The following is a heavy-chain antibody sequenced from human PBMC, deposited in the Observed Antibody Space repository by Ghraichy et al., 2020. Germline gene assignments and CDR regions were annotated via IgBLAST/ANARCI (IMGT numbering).Heavy chain of an antibody. D-gene: IGHD3-9*01. CDR2: ISSSSSYI. CDR1: GFTFSSYS. V-gene: IGHV3-21*01. Sequence: GGSLRLSCAASGFTFSSYSMNWVRQAPGKGLEWVSSISSSSSYIYYADSVKGRFTISRDNAKNSLYLQMNSLRAEDTAVYYCARDQPRGILTGYHPCCYYYGMDVWGQGTTVTVSS. CDR3: ARDQPRGILTGYHPCCYYYGMDV. J-gene: IGHJ6*02.